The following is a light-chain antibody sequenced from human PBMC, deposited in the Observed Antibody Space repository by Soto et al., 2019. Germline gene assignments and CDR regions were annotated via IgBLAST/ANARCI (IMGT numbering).Light chain of an antibody. CDR1: QSISSW. Sequence: DIQMTQSPSTLSASVGDRVTITCRASQSISSWLAWYQQKPGKAPKLLIYDASSLESGVPSRFSGSGSGTEFTLTISRLQPDDFATYYSQQYSNYYPEPTFGQGTKVEIK. CDR3: QQYSNYYPEPT. CDR2: DAS. J-gene: IGKJ1*01. V-gene: IGKV1-5*01.